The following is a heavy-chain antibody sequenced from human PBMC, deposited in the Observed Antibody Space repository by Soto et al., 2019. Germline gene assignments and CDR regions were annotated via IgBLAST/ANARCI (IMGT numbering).Heavy chain of an antibody. CDR1: GYTFTSYY. J-gene: IGHJ4*02. CDR2: INPSGGST. V-gene: IGHV1-46*01. CDR3: ARVGRSSVYYFGY. Sequence: ASVKVSCKASGYTFTSYYMHWVRQAPGQGLEWMGIINPSGGSTSYAQKFQGRVTMTRDTSTSTVYMELSSLRSEATAVYLWARVGRSSVYYFGYWGKAPPVTVS. D-gene: IGHD3-22*01.